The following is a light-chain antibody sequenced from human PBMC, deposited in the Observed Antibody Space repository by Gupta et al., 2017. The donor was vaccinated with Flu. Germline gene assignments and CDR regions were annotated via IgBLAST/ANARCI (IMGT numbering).Light chain of an antibody. CDR1: QSVLYSSNNKNY. J-gene: IGKJ2*01. CDR2: WAS. V-gene: IGKV4-1*01. CDR3: QQYYSTPYT. Sequence: DIVMTQSPDYLAVSLGERATINCKSSQSVLYSSNNKNYLAWYQQKPGQPPKLLIYWASTRESGVPHRFSGSGSGTDFTLTISSLQAEDVAVYYCQQYYSTPYTFGQGTKLEIK.